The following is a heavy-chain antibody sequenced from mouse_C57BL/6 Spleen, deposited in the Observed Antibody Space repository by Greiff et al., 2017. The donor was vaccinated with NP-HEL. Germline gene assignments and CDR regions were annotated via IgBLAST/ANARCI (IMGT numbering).Heavy chain of an antibody. CDR2: ISSGGSYT. D-gene: IGHD1-1*01. CDR1: GFTFSSYG. CDR3: ARLYYGSDYFDY. J-gene: IGHJ2*01. Sequence: DVKLVESGGDLVKPGGSLKLSCAASGFTFSSYGMSWVRQTPDKRLEWVATISSGGSYTYYPDSVKGRFTISRDNAKNTLYLQMSSLKSEDTAMYYCARLYYGSDYFDYWGQSTTLTVSS. V-gene: IGHV5-6*02.